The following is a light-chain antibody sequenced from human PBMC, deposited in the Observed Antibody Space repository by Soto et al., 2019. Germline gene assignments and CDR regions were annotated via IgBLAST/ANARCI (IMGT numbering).Light chain of an antibody. Sequence: QSALTQPASVSGSPGQSITISCTGTSSDVGSFKLVSWYQQHPGKAPKLIIYEVAKRPSGVSNRVSGSKSGNTASLTISGLQAEDEAYYYCCSFAGSSPYVSGTGTKVTVL. CDR1: SSDVGSFKL. CDR2: EVA. V-gene: IGLV2-23*02. J-gene: IGLJ1*01. CDR3: CSFAGSSPYV.